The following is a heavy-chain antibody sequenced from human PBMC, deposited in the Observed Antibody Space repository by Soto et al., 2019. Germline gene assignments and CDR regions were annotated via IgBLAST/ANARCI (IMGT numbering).Heavy chain of an antibody. CDR3: TSWNSGAFHN. CDR1: GFIFNDEW. CDR2: IKNKANGGTR. V-gene: IGHV3-15*07. J-gene: IGHJ3*02. D-gene: IGHD1-7*01. Sequence: VQLVESGGVLIKPGGSLRLSCATSGFIFNDEWMKWVRQAPGRGLEWVGRIKNKANGGTRDYAAPVKGRFTISRDDSKSTVYLQMHNLKSEDTAVDQCTSWNSGAFHNWGQGTLVTVSS.